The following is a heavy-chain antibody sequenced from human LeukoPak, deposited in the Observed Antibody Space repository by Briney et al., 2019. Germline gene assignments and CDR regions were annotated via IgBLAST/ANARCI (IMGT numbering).Heavy chain of an antibody. Sequence: SETLSLTCTVSGGSISSGGYSWSWIRQPPGKGLEWIGYIYHSGSTYYNPSLKSRVTISVDRSKNQFSLKLSSVTAADTAVYYCARDAGLRLGELSPQVAFDIWGQGTMVTVSS. CDR2: IYHSGST. CDR3: ARDAGLRLGELSPQVAFDI. J-gene: IGHJ3*02. CDR1: GGSISSGGYS. V-gene: IGHV4-30-2*01. D-gene: IGHD3-16*02.